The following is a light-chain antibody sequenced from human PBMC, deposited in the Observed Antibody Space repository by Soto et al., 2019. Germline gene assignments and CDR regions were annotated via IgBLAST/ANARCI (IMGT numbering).Light chain of an antibody. Sequence: QSALTQPASVSGSPGQSITISCAGTMRDVGAYNLVSWYQQHPGRVPQLIIYEVRNRPSGISFRFSGSKSGNTASLTVSGLQAEDEADYYCTSYGGRDNLIFGGGTKLTVL. CDR1: MRDVGAYNL. CDR2: EVR. CDR3: TSYGGRDNLI. J-gene: IGLJ2*01. V-gene: IGLV2-14*01.